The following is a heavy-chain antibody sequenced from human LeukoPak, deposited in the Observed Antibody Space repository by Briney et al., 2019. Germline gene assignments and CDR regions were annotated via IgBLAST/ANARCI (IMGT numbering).Heavy chain of an antibody. CDR3: ARPDYXDAXDXHGDH. V-gene: IGHV4-59*08. CDR2: IYYGGNT. J-gene: IGHJ4*02. D-gene: IGHD3-16*01. Sequence: KASETLSLTCTISGGSISTYYWSWLRQAPGKGLEWIGYIYYGGNTYYNPSLKSRVTISRDTSKNQFSLKLSSVTAADTAVYYCARPDYXDAXDXHGDHWGQGILVTV. CDR1: GGSISTYY.